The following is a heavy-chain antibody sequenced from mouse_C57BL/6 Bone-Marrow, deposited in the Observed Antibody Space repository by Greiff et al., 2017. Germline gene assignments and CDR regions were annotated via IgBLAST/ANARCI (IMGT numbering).Heavy chain of an antibody. V-gene: IGHV1-61*01. CDR1: GYTFTSYW. Sequence: QVQLQQPGAELVRPGSSVKLSCKASGYTFTSYWMDWVKQRPGQGLEWIGNIYPSDSETHYNQKFKDKATLTVDQSSSTAYLQLSSLTSEDSAVXYCARGLLRGVSYWGQGTTLTVSS. D-gene: IGHD1-1*01. J-gene: IGHJ2*01. CDR2: IYPSDSET. CDR3: ARGLLRGVSY.